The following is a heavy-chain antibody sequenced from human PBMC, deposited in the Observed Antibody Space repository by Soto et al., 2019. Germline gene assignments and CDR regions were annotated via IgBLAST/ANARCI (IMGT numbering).Heavy chain of an antibody. CDR2: IYHSGST. CDR1: GGSISSSNW. V-gene: IGHV4-4*02. D-gene: IGHD3-9*01. Sequence: PSETLSLTCAVSGGSISSSNWWSWVRQPPGKGLEWIGEIYHSGSTNYNPSLKSRVTISVDKSKNQFSLKLSSATAADTAVYYCARGEGILTGWEYYGMDVWGQGTTVTVS. CDR3: ARGEGILTGWEYYGMDV. J-gene: IGHJ6*02.